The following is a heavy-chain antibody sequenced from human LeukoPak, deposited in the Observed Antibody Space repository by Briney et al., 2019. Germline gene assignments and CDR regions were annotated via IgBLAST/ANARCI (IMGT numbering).Heavy chain of an antibody. J-gene: IGHJ1*01. Sequence: SETLSLTCTVSGGSISSYYWSWIRQPPGKGLEWIGYIYYSGSTNYNPSLKSRVTISVYTSKNQFSLKLSSVTAADTAVYYCARGSNRTYFQHWGQGTLVTVSS. V-gene: IGHV4-59*01. D-gene: IGHD1-26*01. CDR3: ARGSNRTYFQH. CDR1: GGSISSYY. CDR2: IYYSGST.